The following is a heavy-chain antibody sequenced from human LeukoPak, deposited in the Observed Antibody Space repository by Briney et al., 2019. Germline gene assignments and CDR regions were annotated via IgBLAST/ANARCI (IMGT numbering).Heavy chain of an antibody. D-gene: IGHD2-2*02. CDR1: GYTLTELS. J-gene: IGHJ4*02. CDR3: ATDRYCSSTSCYRAFDY. Sequence: ASVKVSCKVSGYTLTELSMHWVRQAPGKGLEWMGGFDPEDGETIYARKFQGRVTMTEDTSTDTAYMELSSLRSEDTAVYYCATDRYCSSTSCYRAFDYWGQGTLVTVSS. V-gene: IGHV1-24*01. CDR2: FDPEDGET.